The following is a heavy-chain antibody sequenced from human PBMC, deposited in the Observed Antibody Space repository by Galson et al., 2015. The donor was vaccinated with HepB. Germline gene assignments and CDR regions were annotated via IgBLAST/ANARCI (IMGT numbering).Heavy chain of an antibody. D-gene: IGHD2-21*02. Sequence: SLRLSCAASGLTFSSYTLNWVRQTPGKGLEWVSYISTNGATIHYADSVKGRFTIARDNAKNTMCLQMNSLRGEDTAIYYCVRVQTPLGDISDHMTDWGRGTLVAVSS. CDR1: GLTFSSYT. V-gene: IGHV3-48*04. CDR2: ISTNGATI. CDR3: VRVQTPLGDISDHMTD. J-gene: IGHJ4*02.